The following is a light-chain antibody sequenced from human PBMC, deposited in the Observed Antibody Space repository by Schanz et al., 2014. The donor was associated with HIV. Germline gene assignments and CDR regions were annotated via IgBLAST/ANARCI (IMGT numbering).Light chain of an antibody. J-gene: IGLJ1*01. CDR2: GDK. CDR1: SSNIGAGYE. CDR3: CSYTTTSTYV. V-gene: IGLV1-40*01. Sequence: QSVLTQPPSVSGAPGQRVTISCTGSSSNIGAGYEVHWYKQLPETAPKLLIFGDKNRPSGVPDRYSGSKSDTSASLAITGLQAEDEADYYCCSYTTTSTYVFGAGTKLTVL.